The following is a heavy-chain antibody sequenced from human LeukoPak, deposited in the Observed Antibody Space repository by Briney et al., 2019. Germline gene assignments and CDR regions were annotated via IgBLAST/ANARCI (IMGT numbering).Heavy chain of an antibody. Sequence: SETLSLTCTVSGASIRSSGYYWSWIRQDPATGLEWIGYIYHSGNTYYNPSLKSRVTISLDTSKNQFSLKLRSVTAADTAVYYCARDYGDYFDYWGQGTLVTVSS. D-gene: IGHD4-17*01. V-gene: IGHV4-31*03. J-gene: IGHJ4*02. CDR1: GASIRSSGYY. CDR2: IYHSGNT. CDR3: ARDYGDYFDY.